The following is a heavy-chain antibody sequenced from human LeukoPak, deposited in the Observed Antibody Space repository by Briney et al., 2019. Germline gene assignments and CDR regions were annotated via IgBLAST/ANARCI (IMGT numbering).Heavy chain of an antibody. CDR1: GGSFSGYY. V-gene: IGHV4-34*01. CDR2: INHSGST. J-gene: IGHJ2*01. D-gene: IGHD5-18*01. Sequence: SETLSLTCAVNGGSFSGYYWSWIRQPPGKGLERIGEINHSGSTNYNPSLKSRVTISVDTSKNQFSLKLSSVTAADTAVYYCARGRGIQLWFSPGHFDLWGRGTLVTVSS. CDR3: ARGRGIQLWFSPGHFDL.